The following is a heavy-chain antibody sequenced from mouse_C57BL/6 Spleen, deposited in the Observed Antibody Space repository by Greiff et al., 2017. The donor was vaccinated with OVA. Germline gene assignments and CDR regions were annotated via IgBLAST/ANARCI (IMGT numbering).Heavy chain of an antibody. CDR2: IYPGDGDT. D-gene: IGHD4-1*01. J-gene: IGHJ3*01. Sequence: QVQLQQSGAELVKPGASVKISCKASGYAFSSYWMNWVKQRPGKGLEWIGQIYPGDGDTNYNGKFKGKATLTAAKSSSPAYMQLSSLTSEESAVYFCARGANWDVKGCAYWGQGTLVTVSA. CDR3: ARGANWDVKGCAY. V-gene: IGHV1-80*01. CDR1: GYAFSSYW.